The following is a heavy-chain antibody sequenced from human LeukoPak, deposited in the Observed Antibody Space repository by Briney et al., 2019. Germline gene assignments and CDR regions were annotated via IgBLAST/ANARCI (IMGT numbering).Heavy chain of an antibody. V-gene: IGHV1-69*05. D-gene: IGHD6-25*01. CDR1: GGSFNSYS. Sequence: PVKVSCKASGGSFNSYSISWLRQAPGQGLEWMGRIIPIFCTANYPQQFQGRVTITTDESTSTAYMELSSLRSEDTAVSYCARDPRAALSYWGQGTLVTVSS. CDR2: IIPIFCTA. J-gene: IGHJ4*02. CDR3: ARDPRAALSY.